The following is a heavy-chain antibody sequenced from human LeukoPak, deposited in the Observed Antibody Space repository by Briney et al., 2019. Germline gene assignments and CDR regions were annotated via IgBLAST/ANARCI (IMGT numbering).Heavy chain of an antibody. CDR2: IIPILGIA. CDR1: GGTFSSYA. D-gene: IGHD1-26*01. J-gene: IGHJ4*02. V-gene: IGHV1-69*04. CDR3: ATGGGVGATSEVDY. Sequence: ASMKVSCKASGGTFSSYAISWVRQAPGQGLEWMGRIIPILGIANYAQKFQGRVTITADKSTSTAYMELGSLRSEDTAVYYCATGGGVGATSEVDYWGQGTLVTVSS.